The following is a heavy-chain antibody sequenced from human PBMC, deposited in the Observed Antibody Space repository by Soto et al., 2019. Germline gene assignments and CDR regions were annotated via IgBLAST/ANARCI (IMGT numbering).Heavy chain of an antibody. CDR1: GGSISSSSYY. Sequence: QLQLQESGPGLVKPSETLSLTCTVSGGSISSSSYYWGWIRQPPGKGLEWIGSIYYSGSTYYNPSLKSRVTISVDTSKNQFSLKLSSVTAADTAVYYCARHGRRDGYSPNYYGMDVWGQGTTVTVSS. V-gene: IGHV4-39*01. CDR2: IYYSGST. D-gene: IGHD5-18*01. CDR3: ARHGRRDGYSPNYYGMDV. J-gene: IGHJ6*02.